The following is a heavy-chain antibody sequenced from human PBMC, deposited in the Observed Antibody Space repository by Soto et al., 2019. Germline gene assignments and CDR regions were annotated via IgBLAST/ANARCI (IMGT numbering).Heavy chain of an antibody. CDR1: GYSFTSYW. V-gene: IGHV5-51*01. J-gene: IGHJ3*02. CDR3: ARGFGSAWQAVAFDI. CDR2: IYPGDSDT. D-gene: IGHD6-19*01. Sequence: GESLKISCKASGYSFTSYWIGWVRQMPGKGLEWMGIIYPGDSDTRYGPSFQGQVSISADKSITTAYLQWTGLKASDTAIFYCARGFGSAWQAVAFDIWGQGTMVTVSS.